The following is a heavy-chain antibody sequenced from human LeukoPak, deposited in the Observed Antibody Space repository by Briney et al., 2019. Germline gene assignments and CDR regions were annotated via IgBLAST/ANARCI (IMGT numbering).Heavy chain of an antibody. J-gene: IGHJ4*02. CDR2: ISGSGGST. D-gene: IGHD6-13*01. V-gene: IGHV3-23*01. CDR3: AKDSYYSSSWSDYDF. Sequence: GSLRLSCAASGFTSSSYAMSWVRQAPGKGLEWVSAISGSGGSTFYADSVKGRFTISRDNSKNTLYLQVNSLRAEDTAVYYCAKDSYYSSSWSDYDFWGQGTLVTVSS. CDR1: GFTSSSYA.